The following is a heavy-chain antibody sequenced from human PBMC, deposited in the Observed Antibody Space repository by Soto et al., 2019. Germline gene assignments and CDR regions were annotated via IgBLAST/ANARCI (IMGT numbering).Heavy chain of an antibody. Sequence: GASVKVSCKASGYSFTSYGISWVRQAPGQGLEWMGWISAYNGNTNYAQKLQGRVTMTTDTSTSTAYMELRSLRSDDTAVYYCAREEGVLLWFGEPPRYYFDYWGQGTLVTVSS. CDR3: AREEGVLLWFGEPPRYYFDY. CDR2: ISAYNGNT. V-gene: IGHV1-18*01. J-gene: IGHJ4*02. D-gene: IGHD3-10*01. CDR1: GYSFTSYG.